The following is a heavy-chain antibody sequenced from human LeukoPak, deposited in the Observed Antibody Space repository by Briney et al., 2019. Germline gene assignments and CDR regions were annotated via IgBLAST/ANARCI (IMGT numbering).Heavy chain of an antibody. CDR2: ISSSSSYI. Sequence: GGSLRLSCAASGFTFSSYSMNWVRQAPGKGLGWVSSISSSSSYIYYADSVKGRFTISRDNAKNSLYLQMNSLRAEDTAVYYCARAKEVASYDILTESDYWGQGTLVTVSS. CDR1: GFTFSSYS. CDR3: ARAKEVASYDILTESDY. V-gene: IGHV3-21*01. J-gene: IGHJ4*02. D-gene: IGHD3-9*01.